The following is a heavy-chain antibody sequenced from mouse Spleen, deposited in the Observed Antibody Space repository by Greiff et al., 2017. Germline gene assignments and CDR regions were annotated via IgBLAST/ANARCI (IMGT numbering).Heavy chain of an antibody. CDR3: AKKEDYSNFYAMDY. Sequence: QVQLKESGPGLVQPSQSLSITCTVSGFSLTSYGVHWVRQSPGKGLEWLGVIWRGGSTDYNAAFMSRLSITNDNSKSQVFFKMNSLQADDTAIYYCAKKEDYSNFYAMDYWGQGTSVTVSS. J-gene: IGHJ4*01. CDR2: IWRGGST. V-gene: IGHV2-5*01. CDR1: GFSLTSYG. D-gene: IGHD2-5*01.